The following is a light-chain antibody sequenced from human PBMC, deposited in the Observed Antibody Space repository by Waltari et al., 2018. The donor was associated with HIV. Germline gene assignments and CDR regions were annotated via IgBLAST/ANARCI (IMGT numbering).Light chain of an antibody. Sequence: QSALTQPASVSGSPGQSITISCTRTSSDVATYKLVSWYQKPPGKAPKLMIYEVSKRPSGVSDRFSGSKSGDTASLTISGLQAEDEADYYCCSYVSNVIFGGGTKLTVL. J-gene: IGLJ2*01. CDR1: SSDVATYKL. V-gene: IGLV2-23*02. CDR3: CSYVSNVI. CDR2: EVS.